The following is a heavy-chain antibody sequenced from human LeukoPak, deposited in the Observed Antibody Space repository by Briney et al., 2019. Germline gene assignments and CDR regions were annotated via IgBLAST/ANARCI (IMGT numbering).Heavy chain of an antibody. Sequence: ASVKVSCKASGYTFTSYYMHWVRQAPGQGFEWMGIINPSGGSTSYAQRFQGRVTMTRDTSTGTVYMELSSLRSEDTAVYYCARRYSDSSPFDYWGQGTLVTVSS. D-gene: IGHD6-6*01. J-gene: IGHJ4*02. CDR1: GYTFTSYY. CDR2: INPSGGST. V-gene: IGHV1-46*01. CDR3: ARRYSDSSPFDY.